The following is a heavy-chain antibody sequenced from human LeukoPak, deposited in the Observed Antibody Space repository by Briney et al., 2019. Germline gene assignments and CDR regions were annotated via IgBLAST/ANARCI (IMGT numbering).Heavy chain of an antibody. D-gene: IGHD2-15*01. CDR3: ARDAPTQVVVVGYYYMDV. CDR2: ISAYNGNT. V-gene: IGHV1-18*01. Sequence: ASVKVSCKASGYTFTSYGISWVRQAPGQGLEWMGWISAYNGNTNYAQKLQGRVTMTTDTSTSTAYMELRSLRSDDTAVYYCARDAPTQVVVVGYYYMDVWGKGTTATVSS. J-gene: IGHJ6*03. CDR1: GYTFTSYG.